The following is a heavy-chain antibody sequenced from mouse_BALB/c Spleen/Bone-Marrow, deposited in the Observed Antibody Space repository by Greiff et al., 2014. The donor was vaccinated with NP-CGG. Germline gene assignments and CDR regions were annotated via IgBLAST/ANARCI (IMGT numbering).Heavy chain of an antibody. J-gene: IGHJ1*01. Sequence: QVQLQQSGAELAKPGASVKMSCKASGYTFTTYWMHWVKQRPGQGLEWIGYITPSTGNTEYNQKFRDRATLTADKSSSTPYMQLSSLTSEDSAVYYCARGLRDWYFDVWGAGTTVTVSS. V-gene: IGHV1-7*01. CDR2: ITPSTGNT. CDR1: GYTFTTYW. D-gene: IGHD2-4*01. CDR3: ARGLRDWYFDV.